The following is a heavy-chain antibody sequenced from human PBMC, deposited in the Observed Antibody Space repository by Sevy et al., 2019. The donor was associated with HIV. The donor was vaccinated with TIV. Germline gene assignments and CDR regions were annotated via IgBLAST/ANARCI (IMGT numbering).Heavy chain of an antibody. D-gene: IGHD1-26*01. CDR1: GFILSNFA. Sequence: GGSLRLSCTVSGFILSNFAMHWVRQAPGKGLEWVAVTSYDGSDKYYAHSVKGRITVSRYNSRNILSLEMISLTRDDTAVYYCARGENDDEFFQYWGQGTLVTVSS. J-gene: IGHJ1*01. V-gene: IGHV3-30*04. CDR2: TSYDGSDK. CDR3: ARGENDDEFFQY.